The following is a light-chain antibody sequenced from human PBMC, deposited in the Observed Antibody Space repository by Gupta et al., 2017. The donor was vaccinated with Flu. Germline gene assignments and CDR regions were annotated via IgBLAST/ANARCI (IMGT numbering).Light chain of an antibody. CDR2: GAF. Sequence: EIVMTQSPATLSVSPGERATLSCRASQSVSSNLAWYHQKPGQAPRLLIYGAFTRATGIPARFSGSGSGTEFTLTISSLQSEDFAVYYCQQYNNWPITFGQGTRLEIK. J-gene: IGKJ5*01. CDR1: QSVSSN. V-gene: IGKV3-15*01. CDR3: QQYNNWPIT.